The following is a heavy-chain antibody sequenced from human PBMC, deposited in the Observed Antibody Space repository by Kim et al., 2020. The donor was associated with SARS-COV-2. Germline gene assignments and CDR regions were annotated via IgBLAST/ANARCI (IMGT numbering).Heavy chain of an antibody. D-gene: IGHD3-16*01. V-gene: IGHV3-73*01. CDR2: IRSRANNDAT. CDR3: CKAVKGGYGMEV. CDR1: GLTLSDSI. J-gene: IGHJ6*02. Sequence: GESLKISCAASGLTLSDSILHWVRQIPGRGLEWVGRIRSRANNDATTFAESVRGRFTLSRDDSQNMVYLQMNGLQIDDTAVYYCCKAVKGGYGMEVWGRGTTVIVSS.